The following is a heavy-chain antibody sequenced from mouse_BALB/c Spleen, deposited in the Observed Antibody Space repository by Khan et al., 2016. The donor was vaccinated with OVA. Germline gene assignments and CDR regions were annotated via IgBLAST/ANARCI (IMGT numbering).Heavy chain of an antibody. CDR3: TRSGYGAFAY. D-gene: IGHD1-1*02. V-gene: IGHV1S81*02. J-gene: IGHJ3*01. Sequence: QVQLKQSGAELVKPGASVRLSCKASVYTFTSYYLYWVKQRPGHGLEWIGDINPSNGGTNFNENFKTKATLTVDKSSSTAYMQLSSLTSEDSAVYYCTRSGYGAFAYWGQGTLVTVSA. CDR2: INPSNGGT. CDR1: VYTFTSYY.